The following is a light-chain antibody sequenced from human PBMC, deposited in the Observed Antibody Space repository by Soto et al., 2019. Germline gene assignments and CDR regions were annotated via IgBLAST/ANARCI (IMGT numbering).Light chain of an antibody. Sequence: EVLMTQSPATLSVSPGERATLSCRASQSVSSNLAWYQQKPGQAPRLLIYGASTRAPGIPDRFSGSGSGTEFTLTISSLQSEDPAVFFCQQYDTWPPAFGQGTKVEIK. CDR2: GAS. CDR3: QQYDTWPPA. CDR1: QSVSSN. V-gene: IGKV3-15*01. J-gene: IGKJ2*01.